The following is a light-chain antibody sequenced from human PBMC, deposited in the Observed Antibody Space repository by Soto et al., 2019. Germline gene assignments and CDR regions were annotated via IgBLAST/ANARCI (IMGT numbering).Light chain of an antibody. CDR3: WQSFSIPYS. V-gene: IGKV1-39*01. J-gene: IGKJ2*01. Sequence: DIQMTQSPASLSASVGDRVTITCRASQRISNNLNWNQQKPGKAPKLLIYGSTNLQSGVPSRFSGSGSGIEFTVTIGGLQTGDIATYYCWQSFSIPYSVRQGTKQGIK. CDR2: GST. CDR1: QRISNN.